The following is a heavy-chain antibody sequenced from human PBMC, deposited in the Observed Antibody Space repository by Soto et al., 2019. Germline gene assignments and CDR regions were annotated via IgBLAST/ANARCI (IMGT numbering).Heavy chain of an antibody. V-gene: IGHV4-4*07. CDR1: GGSISGHY. CDR3: AREWSYRGNDF. D-gene: IGHD5-12*01. J-gene: IGHJ4*02. CDR2: IYPSGST. Sequence: SETLSLTSTVPGGSISGHYWSWIRQSAGKGLEWIGRIYPSGSTDYNPSLNSRVTMSLDMSKNQFSLDLTSVTAADTAVYFCAREWSYRGNDFWGRGTLVTVSS.